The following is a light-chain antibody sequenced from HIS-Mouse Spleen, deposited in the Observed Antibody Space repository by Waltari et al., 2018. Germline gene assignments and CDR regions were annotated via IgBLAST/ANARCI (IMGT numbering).Light chain of an antibody. CDR3: QQSYSNPRT. CDR2: AAS. V-gene: IGKV1-39*01. CDR1: QSISSY. Sequence: DIQMTRSPSSLSASVGDRVTITCRASQSISSYLNWYQQKPGKAPKLLIYAASSLQSGVPSRFSGSGSGTDFTLTISSLQPEDFATDYCQQSYSNPRTFGQGTKVEIK. J-gene: IGKJ1*01.